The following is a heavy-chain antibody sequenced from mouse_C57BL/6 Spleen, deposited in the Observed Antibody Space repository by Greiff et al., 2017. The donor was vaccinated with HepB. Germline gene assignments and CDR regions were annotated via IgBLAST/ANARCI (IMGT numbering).Heavy chain of an antibody. CDR3: ARSTGTLYYYAMDY. CDR2: IDPSDSYT. Sequence: VQLQQPGAELVRPGTSVKLSCKASGYTFTSYWMHWVKQRPGQGLEWIGVIDPSDSYTNYNQKFKGKATLTVDTSSSTAYMQLSSLTSEDSAVYYCARSTGTLYYYAMDYWGQGTSVTVSS. V-gene: IGHV1-59*01. CDR1: GYTFTSYW. D-gene: IGHD4-1*01. J-gene: IGHJ4*01.